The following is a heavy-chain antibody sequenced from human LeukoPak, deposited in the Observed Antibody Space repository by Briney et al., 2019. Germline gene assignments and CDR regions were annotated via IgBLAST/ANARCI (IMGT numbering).Heavy chain of an antibody. CDR1: GGSFSGYY. Sequence: KPSETLSLTCAVYGGSFSGYYWSWIRQPPGKGLEWIGEINHSGSTNYNPSLKSRVTISVDTSKNQFSLKLSSVTAADTAVYYCARGRGDIVVVPAARFDPWGQGTLVTVSS. CDR2: INHSGST. V-gene: IGHV4-34*01. CDR3: ARGRGDIVVVPAARFDP. D-gene: IGHD2-2*01. J-gene: IGHJ5*02.